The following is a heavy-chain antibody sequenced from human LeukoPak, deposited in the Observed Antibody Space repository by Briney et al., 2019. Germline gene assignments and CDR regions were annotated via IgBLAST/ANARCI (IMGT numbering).Heavy chain of an antibody. Sequence: GGSLRLSCAASGFTVSSNYMSWVRQAPGKGLEWVSVIYSGGSTYYADSVKGRFTISRDNSKNTLYLQMNSLRAEDAAVYYCAKAPVTTCRGAFCYPFDYWGLGTLVTVSS. J-gene: IGHJ4*02. CDR1: GFTVSSNY. CDR3: AKAPVTTCRGAFCYPFDY. D-gene: IGHD2-15*01. V-gene: IGHV3-53*01. CDR2: IYSGGST.